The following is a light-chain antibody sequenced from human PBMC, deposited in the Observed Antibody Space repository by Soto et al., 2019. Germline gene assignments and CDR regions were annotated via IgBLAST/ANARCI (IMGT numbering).Light chain of an antibody. V-gene: IGKV1-5*03. J-gene: IGKJ1*01. CDR2: KAA. Sequence: DIQMTQSPSTLSASVGDRVTITCRASQSISSWLAWYQQKPGKAPKVLIYKAANLQSGVPARFSCSGSRTDFTLTISSLQPDDFATYYCQQCNSYPPTFGQGTTVDIK. CDR1: QSISSW. CDR3: QQCNSYPPT.